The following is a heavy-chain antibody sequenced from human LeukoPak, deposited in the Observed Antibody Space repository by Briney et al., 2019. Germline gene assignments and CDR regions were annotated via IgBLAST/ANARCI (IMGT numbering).Heavy chain of an antibody. CDR3: AKNGDRGAYCSGGTCYPYYYYYMDV. J-gene: IGHJ6*03. Sequence: PGGSLRLSCAASGLTFSSYGMSWVRQAPGRGLEWVSAISTTGDTTYYADSVRGRFTISRDNSRNTLYLQMNSLRAEDTAIYYCAKNGDRGAYCSGGTCYPYYYYYMDVWGKGTTVTISS. CDR2: ISTTGDTT. CDR1: GLTFSSYG. D-gene: IGHD2-15*01. V-gene: IGHV3-23*01.